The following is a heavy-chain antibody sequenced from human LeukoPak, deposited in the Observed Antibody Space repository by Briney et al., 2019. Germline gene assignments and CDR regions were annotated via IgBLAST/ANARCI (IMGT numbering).Heavy chain of an antibody. CDR3: AKGIAPYYYYGMDV. V-gene: IGHV3-53*04. Sequence: GGSLRLSCAASGFTVSSNYMSWVRQAPGKGLEWVSVIYSGGSTYYADSVKGRFTISRHNSKNTLYLQMNSLRAEDTAVYYCAKGIAPYYYYGMDVWGQGTTVTVSS. CDR1: GFTVSSNY. J-gene: IGHJ6*02. CDR2: IYSGGST. D-gene: IGHD2-15*01.